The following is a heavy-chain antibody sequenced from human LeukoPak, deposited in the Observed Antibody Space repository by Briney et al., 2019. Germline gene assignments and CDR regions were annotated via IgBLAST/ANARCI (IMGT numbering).Heavy chain of an antibody. D-gene: IGHD3-10*01. J-gene: IGHJ4*02. CDR2: IFRSGTT. CDR3: ATRDGSGTPYDY. V-gene: IGHV3-66*01. Sequence: GGSLRLSCAPSGFTVSNNYMSWVRQAPGKALECGSVIFRSGTTYYADSAKCTFTISRDNSKNTLYLQTNSLRGEDTAVYYCATRDGSGTPYDYWGQGTLVTVSS. CDR1: GFTVSNNY.